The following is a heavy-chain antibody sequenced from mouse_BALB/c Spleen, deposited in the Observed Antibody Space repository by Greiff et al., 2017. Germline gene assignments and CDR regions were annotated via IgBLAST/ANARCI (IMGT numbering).Heavy chain of an antibody. CDR1: GYTFTDYN. D-gene: IGHD3-2*01. J-gene: IGHJ3*01. CDR3: AGDSSGLAWFAY. V-gene: IGHV1S29*02. Sequence: VQLQQSGPELVKPGASVKISCKASGYTFTDYNMHWVKQSHGKSLEWIGYIYPYNGGTGYNQKFKSKATLTVDNSSSTAYMELRSLTSEDSAVYYCAGDSSGLAWFAYWGQGTLVTVSA. CDR2: IYPYNGGT.